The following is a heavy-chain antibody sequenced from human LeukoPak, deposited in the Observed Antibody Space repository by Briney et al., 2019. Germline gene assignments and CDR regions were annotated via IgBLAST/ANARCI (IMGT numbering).Heavy chain of an antibody. V-gene: IGHV3-7*04. CDR2: IKQDGSER. J-gene: IGHJ4*02. Sequence: PGGSLRLSCTVSGLTISNYWMSWVRQAPGKGLEWVPNIKQDGSERYYVDSVKGRFTISRDNAKNSLYLQMNSLRVEDTAVYYCARGGGSFYNYWGQGTLVTVSS. CDR3: ARGGGSFYNY. CDR1: GLTISNYW. D-gene: IGHD2-15*01.